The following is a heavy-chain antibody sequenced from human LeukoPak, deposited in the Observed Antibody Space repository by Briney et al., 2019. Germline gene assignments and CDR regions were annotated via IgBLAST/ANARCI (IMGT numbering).Heavy chain of an antibody. CDR1: GYRFTSYW. V-gene: IGHV5-51*01. D-gene: IGHD3-22*01. Sequence: GESLKISFKGSGYRFTSYWIGWVRPMPGKGMEWMGIIYPGDSDTRYSPSFQGQVTISADKSISTAYLQWSSLKASDTAMYYCARRHYYDSSGYADAFDIWGQGTMVTVSS. CDR3: ARRHYYDSSGYADAFDI. CDR2: IYPGDSDT. J-gene: IGHJ3*02.